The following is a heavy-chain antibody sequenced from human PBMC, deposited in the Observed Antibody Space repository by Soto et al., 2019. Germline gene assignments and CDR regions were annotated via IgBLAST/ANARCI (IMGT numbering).Heavy chain of an antibody. J-gene: IGHJ4*02. CDR3: ATLGSIAAAGLPFDY. Sequence: SETLSLTCTASGGSIRISSYYWGWIRQPPGKGLEWIGSIYYSGSTYYNPSLKSRVTISVDTSKNQFSLKLSSVTAADTAVYYCATLGSIAAAGLPFDYWGQGTLVTV. V-gene: IGHV4-39*01. D-gene: IGHD6-13*01. CDR1: GGSIRISSYY. CDR2: IYYSGST.